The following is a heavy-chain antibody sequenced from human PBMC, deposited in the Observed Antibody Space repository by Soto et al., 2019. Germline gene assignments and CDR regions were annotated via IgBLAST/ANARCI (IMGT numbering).Heavy chain of an antibody. V-gene: IGHV3-15*01. CDR3: ATLGGNLGAFDY. D-gene: IGHD3-16*01. CDR2: IKSRADGGTA. Sequence: EVQLVESGGGLVKPGGSLRLSCAASGFTFSNAWMSWVRQAPGKGLEWVGRIKSRADGGTADHAAPVKGRFAISRDDSKNTLDLQMNSLKTEDTAGYYCATLGGNLGAFDYWGQGTLVTVSS. J-gene: IGHJ4*02. CDR1: GFTFSNAW.